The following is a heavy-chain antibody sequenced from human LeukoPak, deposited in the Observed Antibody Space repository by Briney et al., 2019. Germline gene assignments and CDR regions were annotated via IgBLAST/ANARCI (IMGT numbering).Heavy chain of an antibody. J-gene: IGHJ6*03. CDR2: INHSGST. CDR1: GGSFSGYY. V-gene: IGHV4-34*01. D-gene: IGHD4-17*01. CDR3: ARGGTTVTTYYYYYMDV. Sequence: PSETLSLTCAVYGGSFSGYYWSWIRQRPGKGLEWIGEINHSGSTNYNPSLKSRVTISVDTSKNQFSLKLSSVTAADTAVYYCARGGTTVTTYYYYYMDVWGKGTTVTVSS.